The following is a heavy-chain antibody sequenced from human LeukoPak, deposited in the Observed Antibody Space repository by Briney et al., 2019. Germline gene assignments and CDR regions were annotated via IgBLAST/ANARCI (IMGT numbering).Heavy chain of an antibody. Sequence: PSETLSLTCTVSGGSISSYYWSWIRQPPGKGLEWIGYIYYSGSTNYNPSLKSRVTISVDTSKNQFSLKLSSVTAADTAVYYCARGMAAAVAYWGQGTLVTVSS. V-gene: IGHV4-59*01. CDR1: GGSISSYY. D-gene: IGHD6-13*01. J-gene: IGHJ4*02. CDR3: ARGMAAAVAY. CDR2: IYYSGST.